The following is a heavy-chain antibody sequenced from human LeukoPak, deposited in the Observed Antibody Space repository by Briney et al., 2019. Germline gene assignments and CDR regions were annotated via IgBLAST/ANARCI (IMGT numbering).Heavy chain of an antibody. D-gene: IGHD3-16*01. CDR2: INHSGST. CDR1: GGSLSGYY. V-gene: IGHV4-34*01. Sequence: SETLSLTCAVYGGSLSGYYWSWIRQPPGKGLEWIGEINHSGSTNYNPSLKSRVTISVDTSKNQFSLKMSSVTAADTAVYYCARGVGLYFDYWGQGTLVTVSS. CDR3: ARGVGLYFDY. J-gene: IGHJ4*02.